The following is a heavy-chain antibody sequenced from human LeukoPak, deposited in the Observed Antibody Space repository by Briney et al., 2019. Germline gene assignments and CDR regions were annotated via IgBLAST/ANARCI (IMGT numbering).Heavy chain of an antibody. J-gene: IGHJ4*02. Sequence: PGGSLRLSCAASGFTFSGYGMHWVRQAPGKGLEWVAVISYDGSNKYYADSVKGRFTISRDNSKNTLYLQMNSLRAEDTAVYYCAKDATNGIAVAGYFDYWGQGTLVTASS. CDR1: GFTFSGYG. D-gene: IGHD6-19*01. CDR3: AKDATNGIAVAGYFDY. V-gene: IGHV3-30*18. CDR2: ISYDGSNK.